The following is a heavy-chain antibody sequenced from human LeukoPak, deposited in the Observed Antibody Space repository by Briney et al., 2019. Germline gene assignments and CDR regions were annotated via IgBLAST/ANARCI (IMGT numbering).Heavy chain of an antibody. CDR3: TRDSGTYNWFDP. CDR1: GFPFSGSA. J-gene: IGHJ5*02. Sequence: GGSLRLSGAASGFPFSGSAINWVRQSSGKGREWVGQFDKKDKGYATATAYAASVKGRFTISRDDSINTAYLQMKSLKTEDTALYYCTRDSGTYNWFDPWGQGTLVTVSS. V-gene: IGHV3-73*01. D-gene: IGHD1-26*01. CDR2: FDKKDKGYATAT.